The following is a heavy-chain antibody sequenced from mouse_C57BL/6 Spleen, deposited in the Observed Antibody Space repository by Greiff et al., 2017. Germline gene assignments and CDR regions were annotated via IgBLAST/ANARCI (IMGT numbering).Heavy chain of an antibody. Sequence: EVKVVESGGDLVKPGGSLKFSCAASGFTFSSYGMPWVRQTPDKRLEWVATISSGGSYTYYPDSVKGRFTISRDNAKNTLYLQMSSLKSEDTAMYYCARLGRFAYWGQGTLVTVSA. CDR2: ISSGGSYT. CDR1: GFTFSSYG. V-gene: IGHV5-6*01. CDR3: ARLGRFAY. D-gene: IGHD4-1*01. J-gene: IGHJ3*01.